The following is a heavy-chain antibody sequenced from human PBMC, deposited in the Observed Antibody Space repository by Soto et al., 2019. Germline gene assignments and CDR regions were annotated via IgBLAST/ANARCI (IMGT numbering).Heavy chain of an antibody. CDR3: ARLVLDWNLGWPFDY. CDR1: GGTFSSYA. J-gene: IGHJ4*02. D-gene: IGHD1-7*01. Sequence: SVRVSCKASGGTFSSYAISWVRQAPGQGLEWMGGIIPIFGTANYAQKFQGRVTITADESTSTAYMELSSLRSEDTAVYYCARLVLDWNLGWPFDYWGQGTLVTVSS. CDR2: IIPIFGTA. V-gene: IGHV1-69*13.